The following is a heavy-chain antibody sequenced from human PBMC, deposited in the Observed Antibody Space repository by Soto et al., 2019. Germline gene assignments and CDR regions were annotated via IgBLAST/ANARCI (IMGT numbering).Heavy chain of an antibody. D-gene: IGHD2-15*01. CDR1: GYTFTSYY. Sequence: ASVKVSCKASGYTFTSYYMHWVRQAPGQGLEWMGIINPSGGSTSYAQKFQGRVTMTRDTSTSTVYMELSSLRSEDTAVYYCARSGEVVVAASPFDPWGQGTLVTVSS. CDR2: INPSGGST. CDR3: ARSGEVVVAASPFDP. J-gene: IGHJ5*02. V-gene: IGHV1-46*01.